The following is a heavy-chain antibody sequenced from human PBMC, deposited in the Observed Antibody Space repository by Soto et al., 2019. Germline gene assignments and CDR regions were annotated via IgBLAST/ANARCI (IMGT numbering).Heavy chain of an antibody. CDR2: IYYSGST. CDR1: GGSISSYY. V-gene: IGHV4-59*01. CDR3: ARVLGYCSSTSCYGYFDY. D-gene: IGHD2-2*01. Sequence: PSDTLSLTCSVSGGSISSYYWSWIRQPPGKGLEWIGYIYYSGSTNYNPSLKSRVTISVDTSKNQFSLKLSSVTAADTAVYYCARVLGYCSSTSCYGYFDYWGQGTLVTVSS. J-gene: IGHJ4*02.